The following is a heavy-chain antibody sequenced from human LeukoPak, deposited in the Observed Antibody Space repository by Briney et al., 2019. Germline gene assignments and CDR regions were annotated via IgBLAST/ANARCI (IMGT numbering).Heavy chain of an antibody. Sequence: SETLSLTCTVSGASFSRYYWIWIRQPPGKGLEWIGYVYYSGSTTYSPSLKSRVTISVDTSKNQFSLKLRSVTVADTAVYYCARDGRNGMDHWGQGTLVAVSS. J-gene: IGHJ4*02. V-gene: IGHV4-59*01. D-gene: IGHD4-11*01. CDR2: VYYSGST. CDR3: ARDGRNGMDH. CDR1: GASFSRYY.